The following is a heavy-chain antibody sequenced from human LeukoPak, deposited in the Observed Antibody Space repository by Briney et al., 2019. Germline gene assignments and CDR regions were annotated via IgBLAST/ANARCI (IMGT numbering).Heavy chain of an antibody. V-gene: IGHV4-34*01. CDR2: INHSGST. J-gene: IGHJ4*02. CDR3: ARHGGPSSSWFFPIDY. Sequence: SETLSLTCAVYGGSFSGYYWSWIRQPPGKGLEWIGEINHSGSTNYNPSLKSRVTISVDTSKNQFSLKLSSVTAADTAVYYCARHGGPSSSWFFPIDYWGQGTLVTVSS. D-gene: IGHD6-13*01. CDR1: GGSFSGYY.